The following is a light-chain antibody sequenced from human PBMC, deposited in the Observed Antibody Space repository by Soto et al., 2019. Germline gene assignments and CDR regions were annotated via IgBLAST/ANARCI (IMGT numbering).Light chain of an antibody. V-gene: IGLV2-23*01. CDR1: SSDVGSYIL. J-gene: IGLJ1*01. Sequence: QSALTQPASVSGSPGQSITISCTGTSSDVGSYILVSWYQQHPGKPPKPMIYEGSKRPSGVSNRFFGSKSGNTASLTISGLQAEDEADYYCCSFADSFTYVFGTGTKLTVL. CDR3: CSFADSFTYV. CDR2: EGS.